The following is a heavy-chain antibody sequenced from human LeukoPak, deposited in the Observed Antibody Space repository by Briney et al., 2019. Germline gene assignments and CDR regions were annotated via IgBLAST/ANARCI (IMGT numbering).Heavy chain of an antibody. D-gene: IGHD5-24*01. CDR1: GGTFSSYA. V-gene: IGHV1-69*13. Sequence: SVNVSCKASGGTFSSYAISWVRQAPGQGLEWMGGIIPIFGTANYAQKFQGRVTITADESTSTAYMELSSLRSEDTAVHYCARVGPVDGYNSGYYYGMDVWGQGTTVTVSS. CDR3: ARVGPVDGYNSGYYYGMDV. J-gene: IGHJ6*02. CDR2: IIPIFGTA.